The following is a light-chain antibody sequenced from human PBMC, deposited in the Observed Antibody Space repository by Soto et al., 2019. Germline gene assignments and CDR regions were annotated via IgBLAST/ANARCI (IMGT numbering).Light chain of an antibody. CDR1: QSVSSKY. CDR3: QQYGSSLFT. CDR2: GTS. Sequence: EIVLTQSPGTLSLSPGERATLSCRASQSVSSKYLAWYQQKPGQAPRVLIYGTSIRASGVPERFSGGGSGTDFTVTITTLEPEDFAVYYFQQYGSSLFTFGPGTTVDFK. V-gene: IGKV3-20*01. J-gene: IGKJ3*01.